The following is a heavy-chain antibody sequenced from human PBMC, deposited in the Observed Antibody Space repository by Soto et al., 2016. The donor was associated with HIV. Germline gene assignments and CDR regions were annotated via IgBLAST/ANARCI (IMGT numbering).Heavy chain of an antibody. V-gene: IGHV1-2*02. CDR1: GYTLTGYF. CDR2: INPTSGGT. CDR3: AINYGGNPSRPRFDS. J-gene: IGHJ4*02. D-gene: IGHD2-21*01. Sequence: QVQLVQSGAEVKRPGASVKVSCKASGYTLTGYFMHWVRQAPGQGLEWMGWINPTSGGTDFAQKFQGRVTMTRDTSINTAYMELTRLKYDDTAMYYCAINYGGNPSRPRFDSWGQGTLVTVSS.